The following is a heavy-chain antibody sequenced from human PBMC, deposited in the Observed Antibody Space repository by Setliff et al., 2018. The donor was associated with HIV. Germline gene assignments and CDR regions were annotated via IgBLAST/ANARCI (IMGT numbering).Heavy chain of an antibody. D-gene: IGHD5-18*01. V-gene: IGHV4-39*07. CDR2: IYYSGST. CDR1: GGSISSSSYY. Sequence: PSETLSLTCTVSGGSISSSSYYWGWIRQPPGKGLEWIGSIYYSGSTYYNPSLKSQVTISVDTSKNQFSLKLSSVTAADTAVYYCARSGYSYLFDYWGQGTLVTVSS. J-gene: IGHJ4*02. CDR3: ARSGYSYLFDY.